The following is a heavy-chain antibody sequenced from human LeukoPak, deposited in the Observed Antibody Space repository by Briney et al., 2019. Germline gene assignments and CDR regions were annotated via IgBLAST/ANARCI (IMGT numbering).Heavy chain of an antibody. V-gene: IGHV1-2*02. CDR2: INPNSGGT. CDR1: GYTFTGYY. J-gene: IGHJ4*02. CDR3: ARDQGQWLPVGFDY. D-gene: IGHD6-19*01. Sequence: ASVKVSCKASGYTFTGYYMHWLRQAPGQGLEWMGWINPNSGGTNYAQKFQGRVTMTRDTSISTAYMELSRLRSDDTAVYYCARDQGQWLPVGFDYWGQGTLVTVSS.